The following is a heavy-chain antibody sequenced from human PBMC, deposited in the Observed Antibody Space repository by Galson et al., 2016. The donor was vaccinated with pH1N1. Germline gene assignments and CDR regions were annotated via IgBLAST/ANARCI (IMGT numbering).Heavy chain of an antibody. J-gene: IGHJ4*02. D-gene: IGHD6-13*01. CDR2: TNQDGSQK. Sequence: ASGFIFSDHWMSWVRQAPDKGLEWVANTNQDGSQKYYVDSVRGRFTISRDNAKNSVSLQMNSLRPDDTGVYYCVRAIGAAASFWGQGTLVTVSS. V-gene: IGHV3-7*01. CDR1: GFIFSDHW. CDR3: VRAIGAAASF.